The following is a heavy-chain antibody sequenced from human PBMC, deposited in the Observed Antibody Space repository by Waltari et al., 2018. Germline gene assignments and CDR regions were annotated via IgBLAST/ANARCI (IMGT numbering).Heavy chain of an antibody. D-gene: IGHD3-3*01. CDR3: AKDDVLRFLETYGMDV. V-gene: IGHV3-30*18. Sequence: QVQLVESGGGVVQPGRSLRLSCAASGFTFSSYGMHWVRQAPGKGLEWVAVRSYDGSNKYYADSVKGRFTISRDNSKNTLYLQMNSLRAEDTAVYYCAKDDVLRFLETYGMDVWGQGTTVTVSS. CDR1: GFTFSSYG. CDR2: RSYDGSNK. J-gene: IGHJ6*02.